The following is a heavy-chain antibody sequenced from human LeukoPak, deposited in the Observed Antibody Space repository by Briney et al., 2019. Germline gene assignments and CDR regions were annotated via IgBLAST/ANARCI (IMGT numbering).Heavy chain of an antibody. CDR1: GGSFSGYY. CDR3: ARIVRITMVRGVIFYYYYMDV. J-gene: IGHJ6*03. Sequence: SETLSLTCAVYGGSFSGYYWSWIRQPPGKGLEWIGEINHSGSTNYNPSLKSRVTISVDTSKNQFSLKLSSVTAADTAVYYCARIVRITMVRGVIFYYYYMDVWGKGTTVTISS. D-gene: IGHD3-10*01. V-gene: IGHV4-34*01. CDR2: INHSGST.